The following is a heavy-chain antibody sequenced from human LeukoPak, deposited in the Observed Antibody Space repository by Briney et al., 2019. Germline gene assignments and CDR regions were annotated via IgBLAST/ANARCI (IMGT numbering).Heavy chain of an antibody. CDR1: GYTFTSYA. CDR2: INAGNGNT. Sequence: ASVKVSCKASGYTFTSYAMHWVRQAPGQRLEWMGWINAGNGNTKCSQKFQGRVTITRDTSASTAYMELSSLRSEDTAVYYCARDRVPIPYYFDYWGQGTLVTVSS. CDR3: ARDRVPIPYYFDY. D-gene: IGHD2-2*02. J-gene: IGHJ4*02. V-gene: IGHV1-3*01.